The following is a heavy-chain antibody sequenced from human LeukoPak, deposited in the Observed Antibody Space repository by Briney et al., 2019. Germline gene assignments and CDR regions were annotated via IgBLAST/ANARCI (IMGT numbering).Heavy chain of an antibody. Sequence: TGGSLRLSCVASGFTFSNYWMTWVREAPVKGLEWEANITQDGSEKYYVDSVKGRFTISRDNAKNSLLLQMNSLRAEDTGVYYCARGSGAVDIWGQGTLVTVSS. J-gene: IGHJ3*02. CDR2: ITQDGSEK. V-gene: IGHV3-7*01. CDR3: ARGSGAVDI. CDR1: GFTFSNYW. D-gene: IGHD3-3*01.